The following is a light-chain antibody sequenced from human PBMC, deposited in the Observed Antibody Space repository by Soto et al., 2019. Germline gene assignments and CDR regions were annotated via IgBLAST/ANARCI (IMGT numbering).Light chain of an antibody. CDR2: GVR. J-gene: IGLJ3*02. CDR1: SFDVGGYNY. Sequence: HSALTQSRSVSGAPGQSVTISCTGTSFDVGGYNYVSWYRPDPGTAPKLIMYGVRARPSGVPDRFSGSKSGNTASLTIYGLQAEYERDYYCSSYANTYTWVFGGGTKLTVL. V-gene: IGLV2-11*01. CDR3: SSYANTYTWV.